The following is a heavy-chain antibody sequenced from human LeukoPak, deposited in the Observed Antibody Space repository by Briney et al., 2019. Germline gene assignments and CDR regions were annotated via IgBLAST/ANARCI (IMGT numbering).Heavy chain of an antibody. V-gene: IGHV3-30*01. CDR1: EFTFSTFA. CDR3: ARHRRYCSGGSCYSEGRDY. D-gene: IGHD2-15*01. CDR2: ISYDGNNK. J-gene: IGHJ4*02. Sequence: GGSLRLSCAASEFTFSTFAVHWVRQAPGKGLEWVAVISYDGNNKYYADSVKGRFTISRDNSKNTLYLQMNSLRAEDTAVYYCARHRRYCSGGSCYSEGRDYWGQGTLVTVSS.